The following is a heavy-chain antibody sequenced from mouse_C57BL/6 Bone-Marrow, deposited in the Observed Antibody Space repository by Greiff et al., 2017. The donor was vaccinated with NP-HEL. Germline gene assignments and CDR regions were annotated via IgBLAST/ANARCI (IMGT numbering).Heavy chain of an antibody. Sequence: VQRVESGAELARPGASVKLSCKASGYTFTSYGISWVKQRTGQGLEWIGEIYPRSGNTYYNEKFKGKATLTADKSSSTAYMELRSLTSEDSAVYFCARWLLPFAYWGQGTLVTVSA. CDR2: IYPRSGNT. V-gene: IGHV1-81*01. CDR3: ARWLLPFAY. J-gene: IGHJ3*01. D-gene: IGHD2-3*01. CDR1: GYTFTSYG.